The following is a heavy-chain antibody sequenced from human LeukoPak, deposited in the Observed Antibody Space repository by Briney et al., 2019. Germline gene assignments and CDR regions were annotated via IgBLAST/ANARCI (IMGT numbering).Heavy chain of an antibody. CDR2: IIPIFGTA. D-gene: IGHD5-18*01. Sequence: ASVKVSCKASGGTFSSYAISWVRQAPGQGLEWMGGIIPIFGTANCAQKFQGRVTITADESTSTAYMELSSLRSEDTAVYYCACWIQLWFLLYFWGQGTLVTVSS. J-gene: IGHJ4*02. V-gene: IGHV1-69*13. CDR1: GGTFSSYA. CDR3: ACWIQLWFLLYF.